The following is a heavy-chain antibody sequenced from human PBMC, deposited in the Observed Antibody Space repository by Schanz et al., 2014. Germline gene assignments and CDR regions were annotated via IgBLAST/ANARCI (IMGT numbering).Heavy chain of an antibody. Sequence: QVQLVQSGSELRKPGDSVMISCKASGYTFTNYILNWVRQAPGQGLEWMGRINPNSGGTNYAQKFQGRVTMTRDTSISTAYMEMSRLISDDTAVYYCAREMLDIVATMDDDAFDIWGQGTMVTVSS. D-gene: IGHD5-12*01. V-gene: IGHV1-2*06. J-gene: IGHJ3*02. CDR3: AREMLDIVATMDDDAFDI. CDR1: GYTFTNYI. CDR2: INPNSGGT.